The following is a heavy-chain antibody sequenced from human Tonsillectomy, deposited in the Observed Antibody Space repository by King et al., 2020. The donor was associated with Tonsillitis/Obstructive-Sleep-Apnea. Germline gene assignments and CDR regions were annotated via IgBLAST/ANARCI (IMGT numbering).Heavy chain of an antibody. V-gene: IGHV3-15*07. J-gene: IGHJ4*01. CDR3: TAEPATTVTN. Sequence: VQLVESGGGLVEPGGSLTISCTASGFTFKDAWMNLVRQAPGQGLEWVGRIKSKTDGGTTNYAAPVKGRFTISRDDSNNTLFLLMNSLKTEDTAVYYCTAEPATTVTNWGHGTLVTVSS. D-gene: IGHD4-17*01. CDR2: IKSKTDGGTT. CDR1: GFTFKDAW.